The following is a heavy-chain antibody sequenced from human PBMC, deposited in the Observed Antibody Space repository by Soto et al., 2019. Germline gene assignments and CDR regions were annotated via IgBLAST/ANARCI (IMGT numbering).Heavy chain of an antibody. D-gene: IGHD7-27*01. CDR1: GGSCTGHF. J-gene: IGHJ4*02. CDR2: VSHSGNT. CDR3: ARAKFESTGWHQFDI. V-gene: IGHV4-34*01. Sequence: PSETLSRTCTVSGGSCTGHFWSWFRQPPGKGLEWIGEVSHSGNTKYYPSLRSRVTLSVDSSKNQISLALTSVTAADTAVYYCARAKFESTGWHQFDIWGQGTLVTVSS.